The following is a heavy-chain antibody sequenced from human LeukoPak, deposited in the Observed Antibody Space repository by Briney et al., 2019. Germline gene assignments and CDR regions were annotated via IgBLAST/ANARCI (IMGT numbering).Heavy chain of an antibody. V-gene: IGHV4-59*01. Sequence: SEALSLTCTVSGGSISSYYWSWIRQPPGKGLEWIGYIYYSGSTNYNPSLKSRVTISVDTSKNQFSLKLSSVTAADTAVYYCARYNRYYFDYWGQGALVTVSS. CDR2: IYYSGST. D-gene: IGHD1-20*01. CDR1: GGSISSYY. J-gene: IGHJ4*02. CDR3: ARYNRYYFDY.